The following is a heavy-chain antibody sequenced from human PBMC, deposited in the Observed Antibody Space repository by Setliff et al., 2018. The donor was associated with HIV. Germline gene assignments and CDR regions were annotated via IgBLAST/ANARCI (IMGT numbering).Heavy chain of an antibody. Sequence: GASVKVSCKASGYTFTTYGISWVRQAPGHGLEWMGWISPNFGHTNYAQNFLGRVTMTIDTSTSRAYMELRSLRSGDTAMYFCARLGSGWSDSYYYAMDIWGQGTTVTVSS. CDR1: GYTFTTYG. V-gene: IGHV1-18*01. J-gene: IGHJ6*02. CDR3: ARLGSGWSDSYYYAMDI. D-gene: IGHD6-19*01. CDR2: ISPNFGHT.